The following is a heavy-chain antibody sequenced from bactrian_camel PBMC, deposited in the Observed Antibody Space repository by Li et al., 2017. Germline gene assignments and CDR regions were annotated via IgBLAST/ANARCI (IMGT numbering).Heavy chain of an antibody. CDR1: GFIFSTYA. CDR2: ITSSGGTP. J-gene: IGHJ4*01. Sequence: DVQLVESGGGLVQPGGTLTLSCAASGFIFSTYAMSWVRQAPGKGLEWVSLITSSGGTPLYADSVKGRFTISRDNAKNTLYLQLNSLKPEDTAVYHCVTFYVYYCGQGTQVTVS. V-gene: IGHV3S31*01. D-gene: IGHD1*01. CDR3: VTFYVYY.